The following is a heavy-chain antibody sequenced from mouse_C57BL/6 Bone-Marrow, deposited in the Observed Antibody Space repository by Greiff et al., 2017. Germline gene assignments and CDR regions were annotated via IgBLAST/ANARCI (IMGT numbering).Heavy chain of an antibody. CDR2: IDPANGDT. CDR3: TTHYYGSSCVYFDY. D-gene: IGHD1-1*01. Sequence: EVQLQQSGAELVRPGASVKLSCTASGFNIKDDYMHWVKQRPEQGLEWIGWIDPANGDTEYASKFQGKATITADTSSNTAYLQLSSLTSEDTAVYYCTTHYYGSSCVYFDYWGQGTTLTVSS. J-gene: IGHJ2*01. CDR1: GFNIKDDY. V-gene: IGHV14-4*01.